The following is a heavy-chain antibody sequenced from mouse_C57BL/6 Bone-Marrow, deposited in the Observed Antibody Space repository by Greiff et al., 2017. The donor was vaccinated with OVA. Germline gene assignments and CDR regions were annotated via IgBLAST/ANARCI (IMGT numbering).Heavy chain of an antibody. CDR1: GYTFTSYW. Sequence: VQLQQPGAELVRPGSSVKLSCKASGYTFTSYWMHWVKQRPIQGLEWIGNIDPSDSETHYNQKFKDKATLTVDKSSSTAYMQLSSLTSEDSAVYYCARNDYDVHWYFDVWGTGTTVTVSS. CDR2: IDPSDSET. CDR3: ARNDYDVHWYFDV. V-gene: IGHV1-52*01. J-gene: IGHJ1*03. D-gene: IGHD2-4*01.